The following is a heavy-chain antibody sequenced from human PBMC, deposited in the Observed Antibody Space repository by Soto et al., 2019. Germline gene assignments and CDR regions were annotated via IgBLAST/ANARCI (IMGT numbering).Heavy chain of an antibody. J-gene: IGHJ4*02. D-gene: IGHD3-16*01. V-gene: IGHV1-18*01. CDR2: INPYKGNT. CDR3: ARDWFGVDY. CDR1: GYTFTSYG. Sequence: QVQLVQSGAEVKKPGASVKVSCKASGYTFTSYGISWVRQAPGQGLEWMGWINPYKGNTNHAQKLQGRVTMTTDTSASTASMELRSLRSDDTAVYYCARDWFGVDYWGQGTLVTVSS.